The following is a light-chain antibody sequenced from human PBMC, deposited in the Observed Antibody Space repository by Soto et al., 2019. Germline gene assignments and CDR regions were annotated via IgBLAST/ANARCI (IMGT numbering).Light chain of an antibody. V-gene: IGKV3-15*01. CDR1: QSISSH. CDR3: QQYNQWPLT. CDR2: GTS. Sequence: EIVMTQSPATLSVSPGERATFSCRASQSISSHLAWYQQRPGQAPRLLINGTSTRATGMPARFSGSGSGTEFTLAISSLQSEDLAVYYCQQYNQWPLTFGQGTRLEIK. J-gene: IGKJ5*01.